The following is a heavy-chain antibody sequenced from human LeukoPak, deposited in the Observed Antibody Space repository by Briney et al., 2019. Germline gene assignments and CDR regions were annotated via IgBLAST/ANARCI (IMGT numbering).Heavy chain of an antibody. J-gene: IGHJ4*02. CDR3: GKTDIYFNPIDY. D-gene: IGHD3-9*01. Sequence: GTLSLTCAVSSVSISTSEWWIWVRQPPGQGLEWIGEIHRDGRTRYNPSLTSRVTMSMDYSKNQFSLNVRFVTAADTAIYYCGKTDIYFNPIDYWGPGSLVTVSS. CDR1: SVSISTSEW. V-gene: IGHV4-4*02. CDR2: IHRDGRT.